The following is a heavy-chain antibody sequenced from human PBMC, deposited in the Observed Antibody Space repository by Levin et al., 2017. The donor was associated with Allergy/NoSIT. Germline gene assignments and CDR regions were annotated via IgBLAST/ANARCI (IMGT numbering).Heavy chain of an antibody. Sequence: GGSLRLSCAASGFTFSSYAMSWVRQAPGKGLEWVSTFSGTSTNRYYADSAKGRFTISRDNSKNMLYLEMNSLRAEDTAVYYCAKRTSGLFFDYWGQGALVTVSS. V-gene: IGHV3-23*01. CDR2: FSGTSTNR. J-gene: IGHJ4*02. CDR1: GFTFSSYA. CDR3: AKRTSGLFFDY.